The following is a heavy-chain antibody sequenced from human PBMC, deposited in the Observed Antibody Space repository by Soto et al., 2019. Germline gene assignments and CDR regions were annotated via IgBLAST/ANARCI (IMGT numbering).Heavy chain of an antibody. V-gene: IGHV4-39*01. J-gene: IGHJ4*02. CDR2: IYYSGST. Sequence: SETLSLTCTVSGGSISSSSCYWGWIRQPPGKGLEWIGSIYYSGSTYYNPSLKSRVTISVDTSKNQFSLKLSSVTAADTAVYYCARRSYYGSGSYPPGFDYWGQGTLVTVSS. D-gene: IGHD3-10*01. CDR1: GGSISSSSCY. CDR3: ARRSYYGSGSYPPGFDY.